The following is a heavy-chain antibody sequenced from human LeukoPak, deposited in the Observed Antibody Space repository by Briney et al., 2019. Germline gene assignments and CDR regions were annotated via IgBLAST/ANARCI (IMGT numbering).Heavy chain of an antibody. V-gene: IGHV3-23*01. CDR2: ISGSGGST. CDR3: AKAPPTYSSGWYYFDY. CDR1: GFTFSSYA. D-gene: IGHD6-19*01. Sequence: GGSLRLSCAASGFTFSSYAMSWVRQAPGKGLEWVSAISGSGGSTYYADSVKGRFTISRDNSKNTLYLQMNSLGAEDTAVYYCAKAPPTYSSGWYYFDYWGQGTLVTVSS. J-gene: IGHJ4*02.